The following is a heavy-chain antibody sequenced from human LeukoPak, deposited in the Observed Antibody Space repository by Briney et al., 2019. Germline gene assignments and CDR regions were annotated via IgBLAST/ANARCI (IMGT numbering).Heavy chain of an antibody. CDR1: GGSFSGYY. Sequence: SETLSLTCAVYGGSFSGYYWSWIRQPAGKGLEWIGRIYTSGSTNYNPSLKSRVTISVDTSKNQFSLKLSSVTAADTAVYYCARYGYSYDPGWFDPWGQGTLVTVSS. CDR3: ARYGYSYDPGWFDP. J-gene: IGHJ5*02. D-gene: IGHD5-18*01. V-gene: IGHV4-59*10. CDR2: IYTSGST.